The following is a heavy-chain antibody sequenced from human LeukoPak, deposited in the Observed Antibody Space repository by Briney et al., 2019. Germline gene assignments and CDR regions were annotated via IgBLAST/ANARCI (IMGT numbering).Heavy chain of an antibody. CDR3: ASSDYGDYVGY. D-gene: IGHD4-17*01. CDR2: IYYSGST. V-gene: IGHV4-30-4*08. CDR1: GGSIRSSYYY. J-gene: IGHJ4*02. Sequence: SETLSLTCTVSGGSIRSSYYYWGWIRQPPGKGLEWIGYIYYSGSTYYNPSLKSRVTISVDTSKNQFSLKLSSVTAADTAVYYCASSDYGDYVGYWGQGTLVTVSS.